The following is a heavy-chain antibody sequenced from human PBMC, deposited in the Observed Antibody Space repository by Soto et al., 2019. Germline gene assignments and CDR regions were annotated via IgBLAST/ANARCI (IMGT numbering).Heavy chain of an antibody. CDR3: ARVDDYYDSSGPDY. J-gene: IGHJ4*02. Sequence: ASVKVSCKASGYTFTSYGISWVRQAPGQGLEWMGWISAYNGNTNYAQKLQGRVTMTTDTSTSTAYMELRSLRSDDTAVYYCARVDDYYDSSGPDYWGQGTLVTVSS. CDR2: ISAYNGNT. CDR1: GYTFTSYG. D-gene: IGHD3-22*01. V-gene: IGHV1-18*01.